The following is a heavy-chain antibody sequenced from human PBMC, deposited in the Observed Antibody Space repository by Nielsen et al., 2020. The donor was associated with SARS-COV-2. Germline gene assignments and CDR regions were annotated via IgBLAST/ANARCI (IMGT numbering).Heavy chain of an antibody. Sequence: WIRQPPGKGLEWVAFIRYDGSNKYYADSVKGRFTISRDNSKNTLYLQMNSLRAEDTAVYYCAKGAGKGYYFDYWGQGTLVTVSS. D-gene: IGHD6-19*01. CDR2: IRYDGSNK. V-gene: IGHV3-30*02. CDR3: AKGAGKGYYFDY. J-gene: IGHJ4*02.